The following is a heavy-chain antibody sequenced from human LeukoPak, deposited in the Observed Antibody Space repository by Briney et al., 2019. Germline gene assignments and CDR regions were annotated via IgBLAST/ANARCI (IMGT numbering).Heavy chain of an antibody. CDR2: IYYSGST. CDR1: GGSISSSSYY. J-gene: IGHJ4*02. V-gene: IGHV4-61*05. D-gene: IGHD3-16*01. CDR3: ARGRYGWLPFDY. Sequence: SETLSLTCTVSGGSISSSSYYWGWIRQPPGKGLEWIGYIYYSGSTNYNPSLKSRVTISVDTSKNQFTLKLSSVTAADTAVYYCARGRYGWLPFDYWGQGTLVTVSS.